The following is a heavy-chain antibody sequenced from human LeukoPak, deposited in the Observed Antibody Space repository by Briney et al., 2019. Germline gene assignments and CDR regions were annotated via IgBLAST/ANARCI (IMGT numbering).Heavy chain of an antibody. CDR3: ARHRPGFCSSGSCYESYYFDY. CDR1: GYSFTTYW. V-gene: IGHV5-51*01. Sequence: GESLKISWEGSGYSFTTYWIGWVRQTPGQGLESMGVIYPVYSDTRYRPSFPRQVTLSAHKSIPTPFLPGSRLYAPHTAMYCCARHRPGFCSSGSCYESYYFDYWGQGTLVTVSS. D-gene: IGHD2-15*01. CDR2: IYPVYSDT. J-gene: IGHJ4*02.